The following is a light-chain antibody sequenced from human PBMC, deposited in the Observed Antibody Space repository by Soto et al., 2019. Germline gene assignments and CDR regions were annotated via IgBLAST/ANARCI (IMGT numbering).Light chain of an antibody. CDR1: QSVSSSY. J-gene: IGKJ1*01. V-gene: IGKV3-20*01. Sequence: EIVLTQSPGTLSLSPGERATLSCRASQSVSSSYLAWYKQKPGQAPRLLIYGASSRATVIPDRFSGSGSGADLTVTISRLGPEDFAVYYCQQYGSSHWTFGQGTKVYIK. CDR2: GAS. CDR3: QQYGSSHWT.